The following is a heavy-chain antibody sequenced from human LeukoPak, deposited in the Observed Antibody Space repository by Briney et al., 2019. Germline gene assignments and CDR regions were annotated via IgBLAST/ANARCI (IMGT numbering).Heavy chain of an antibody. CDR3: ARLLVATPGVDP. CDR1: GFTFSSYE. D-gene: IGHD5-12*01. CDR2: ISSSGTTI. J-gene: IGHJ5*02. Sequence: GGSLRLSCAASGFTFSSYEMHWVRQAPGEGLEWVADISSSGTTIYYADSVKGRFTISRDNAKNSLYLQMNSLRAEDTAVYYCARLLVATPGVDPWGQGTLVTVSP. V-gene: IGHV3-48*03.